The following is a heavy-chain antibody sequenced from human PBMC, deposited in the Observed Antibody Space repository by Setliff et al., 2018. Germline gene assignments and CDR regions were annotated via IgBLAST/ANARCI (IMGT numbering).Heavy chain of an antibody. CDR3: ARAEYTSSSLYYYMDV. Sequence: WASVKVSCKAFRYTFSDYYIHWVRQTPGQGLEWMGRINPSSGGTDDAQNFLGRVTMTRDTAISTAYMELSRLTSDDTAVYYCARAEYTSSSLYYYMDVWGKGTTVTV. J-gene: IGHJ6*03. CDR2: INPSSGGT. CDR1: RYTFSDYY. D-gene: IGHD6-6*01. V-gene: IGHV1-2*06.